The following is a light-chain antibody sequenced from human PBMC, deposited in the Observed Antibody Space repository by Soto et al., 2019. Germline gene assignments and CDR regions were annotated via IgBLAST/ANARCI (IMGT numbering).Light chain of an antibody. V-gene: IGKV3-15*01. J-gene: IGKJ1*01. Sequence: EIVLTQYPATLSVSPGERFILSCMASQSVDISLAWYQQKPGQAPRLLIYGASTRATDMPGTFSGRGSGTEFTLTITSLRPEDFGVYYCQQYRSWPRTVGQGTKVEIK. CDR1: QSVDIS. CDR2: GAS. CDR3: QQYRSWPRT.